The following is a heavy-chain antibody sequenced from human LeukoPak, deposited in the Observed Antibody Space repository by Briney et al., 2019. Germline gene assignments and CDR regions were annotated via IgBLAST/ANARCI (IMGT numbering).Heavy chain of an antibody. Sequence: PGGSLRLSCAASGFTFSSYSMNWVRQAPGKGLEWVANIKQDGSEKYYVDSVKGRFTISRDNAKNSLYLQMNSLRAEDTAVYYCARSKDYYDSSGFDYWGQGTLVTVSS. D-gene: IGHD3-22*01. CDR3: ARSKDYYDSSGFDY. CDR2: IKQDGSEK. J-gene: IGHJ4*02. V-gene: IGHV3-7*01. CDR1: GFTFSSYS.